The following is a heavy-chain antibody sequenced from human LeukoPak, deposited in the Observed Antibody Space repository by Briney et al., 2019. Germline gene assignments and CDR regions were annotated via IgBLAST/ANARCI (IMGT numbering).Heavy chain of an antibody. CDR2: ISSHNSYI. V-gene: IGHV3-21*01. D-gene: IGHD1-26*01. CDR3: AREPYSGSYSYFDY. Sequence: GGSLRLSCAASGFTFSNYNMNWVRQAPGKGLEWVSSISSHNSYIYYADSVKGRFTISRDNAKNSLYLQMNSLGAEDTAVYYCAREPYSGSYSYFDYWGQGTLVTVSS. CDR1: GFTFSNYN. J-gene: IGHJ4*02.